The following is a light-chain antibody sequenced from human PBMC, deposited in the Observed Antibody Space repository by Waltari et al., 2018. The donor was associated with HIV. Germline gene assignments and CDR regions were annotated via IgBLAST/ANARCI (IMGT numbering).Light chain of an antibody. CDR3: LLYFSGFRLHWV. V-gene: IGLV7-43*01. CDR2: ATT. CDR1: TGPVTSGSY. J-gene: IGLJ3*02. Sequence: QTVVTQEPSLTVSPGGTVPLTCSSSTGPVTSGSYANRFQQKSRQPPKALVFATTKTHSWTPDRFSGALLGGDAVLTVSGVRPEDESDYYCLLYFSGFRLHWVFGGGTRLTVL.